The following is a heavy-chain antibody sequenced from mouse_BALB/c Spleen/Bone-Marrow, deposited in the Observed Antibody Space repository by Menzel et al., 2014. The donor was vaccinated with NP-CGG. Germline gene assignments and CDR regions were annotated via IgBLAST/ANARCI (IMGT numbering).Heavy chain of an antibody. V-gene: IGHV5-17*02. CDR1: GFTFSSFG. CDR3: ARGDLLRGFAY. D-gene: IGHD1-1*01. CDR2: ISSGSSTI. Sequence: VQLKESGGGLVQPGGSRKLSCAASGFTFSSFGMHWVRQAPEKGLEWVAYISSGSSTIYYADTVKGRFTISRDSPKNTLFLQMTSLRSEDTAMYYCARGDLLRGFAYWGQGTLVTVSA. J-gene: IGHJ3*01.